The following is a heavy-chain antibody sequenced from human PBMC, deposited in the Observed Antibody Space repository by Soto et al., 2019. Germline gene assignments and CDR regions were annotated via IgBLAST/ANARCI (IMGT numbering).Heavy chain of an antibody. CDR1: GGSISSYY. V-gene: IGHV4-59*01. J-gene: IGHJ4*02. Sequence: QVQLQESGPGLVKPSETLSLTCTVSGGSISSYYWSWIRQPPGKGLEWIGYIYYSGSTNYNPSLKSRVTISVDTSKNQFSLKLSSVTAADTAVYYCAREKEGYDSSGYYRLFDYWGQGTLVTVSS. D-gene: IGHD3-22*01. CDR2: IYYSGST. CDR3: AREKEGYDSSGYYRLFDY.